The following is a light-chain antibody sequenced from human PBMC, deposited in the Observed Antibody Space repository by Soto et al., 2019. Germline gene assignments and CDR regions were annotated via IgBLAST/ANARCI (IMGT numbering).Light chain of an antibody. J-gene: IGKJ4*01. Sequence: IQMTQSPSSLSASVGDRVTITCRASQSISSNLNWYQQKPGKAPKLLIYAASTFQSGVPSRFSGSGSGTDFTLTISSLQPEDFATYYCQQSYSTPRTFGGGTKVEIK. V-gene: IGKV1-39*01. CDR2: AAS. CDR1: QSISSN. CDR3: QQSYSTPRT.